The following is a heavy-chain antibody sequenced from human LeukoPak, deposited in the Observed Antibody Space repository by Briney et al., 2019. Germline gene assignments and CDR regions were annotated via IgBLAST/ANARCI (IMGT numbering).Heavy chain of an antibody. Sequence: GGSLRLSCAASGFTFSSYGMHWVRQAPGKGLEWVAVIWYDGSNKYYADSAKGRFTISRDNSKNTLYLQMNSLRAEDTAVYYCARAFNTMIVVVMDRYGMDVWGQGTTVTVSS. V-gene: IGHV3-33*01. CDR2: IWYDGSNK. CDR3: ARAFNTMIVVVMDRYGMDV. CDR1: GFTFSSYG. D-gene: IGHD3-22*01. J-gene: IGHJ6*02.